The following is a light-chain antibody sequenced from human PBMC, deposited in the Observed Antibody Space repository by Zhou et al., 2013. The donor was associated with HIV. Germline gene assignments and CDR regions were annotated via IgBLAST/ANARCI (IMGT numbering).Light chain of an antibody. CDR3: QQINSHPLT. V-gene: IGKV1-9*01. CDR2: AAS. CDR1: PGIDTY. Sequence: DIQMTQSPSTLSASVGDRVTMTCRASPGIDTYLAWYQQRPGKAPKLLIYAASTLQSGVPSRFSGSGSGTQFTLTISSLQPEDFATYYCQQINSHPLTFGPGTKVDIK. J-gene: IGKJ3*01.